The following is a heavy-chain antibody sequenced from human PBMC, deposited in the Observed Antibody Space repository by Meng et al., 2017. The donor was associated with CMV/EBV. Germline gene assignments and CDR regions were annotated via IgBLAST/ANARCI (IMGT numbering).Heavy chain of an antibody. CDR3: ASTARNYYYYGMDV. V-gene: IGHV3-69-1*01. D-gene: IGHD2-21*02. Sequence: GESLKISCAASGFTFSDYCMNGVRQAPGKGLEWVSSISSSSTIYYAESVKGRFTISRDNSKNTLYLQMNSLRPEDTAVYYCASTARNYYYYGMDVWGQGTTVTVSS. CDR1: GFTFSDYC. CDR2: ISSSSTI. J-gene: IGHJ6*02.